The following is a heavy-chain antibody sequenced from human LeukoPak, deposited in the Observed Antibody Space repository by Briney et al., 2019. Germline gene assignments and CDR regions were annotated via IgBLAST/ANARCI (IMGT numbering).Heavy chain of an antibody. D-gene: IGHD6-6*01. CDR1: GGTFSSYA. CDR3: ARDLSPYSSSSYNWFDP. J-gene: IGHJ5*02. CDR2: IIPIFGTA. V-gene: IGHV1-69*05. Sequence: SVKVSCKASGGTFSSYAISWARQAPGQGLEWMGGIIPIFGTANYAQKFQGRVTITTDESTSTAYMELSSLRSEDTAVYYCARDLSPYSSSSYNWFDPWGQGTLVTVSS.